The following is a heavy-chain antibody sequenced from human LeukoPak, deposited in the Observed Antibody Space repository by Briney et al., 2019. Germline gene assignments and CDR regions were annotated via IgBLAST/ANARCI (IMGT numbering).Heavy chain of an antibody. D-gene: IGHD6-13*01. Sequence: SVKVSCKASGGTFSSYAISWVRQAPGQGLEWMGRIIPILGIANYAQKFQGRVTITADKSTSTAYMELSSLRSEDTAVYYCARSEGRQQLVRWGQGTLVTVSS. CDR3: ARSEGRQQLVR. CDR1: GGTFSSYA. CDR2: IIPILGIA. V-gene: IGHV1-69*04. J-gene: IGHJ4*02.